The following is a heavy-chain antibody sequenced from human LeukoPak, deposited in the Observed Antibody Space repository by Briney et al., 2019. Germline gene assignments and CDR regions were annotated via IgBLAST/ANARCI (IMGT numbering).Heavy chain of an antibody. J-gene: IGHJ4*02. CDR2: IYYSGST. Sequence: SETLSPTCSVSGGSVSSSDYYWGWIRQPPGKGLEWIGSIYYSGSTYYNPSLKSRVTISVDTSKNQFSLNLSSVTAAVTAVYYCARHRGSYRGGSGYSQGRFDYWGQGTLVTVSS. D-gene: IGHD3-22*01. V-gene: IGHV4-39*01. CDR3: ARHRGSYRGGSGYSQGRFDY. CDR1: GGSVSSSDYY.